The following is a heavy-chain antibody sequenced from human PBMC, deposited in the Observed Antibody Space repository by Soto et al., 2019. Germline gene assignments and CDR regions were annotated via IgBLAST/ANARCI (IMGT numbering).Heavy chain of an antibody. D-gene: IGHD3-22*01. V-gene: IGHV3-23*01. CDR1: GFTFSSYA. Sequence: GGSLRLSCAASGFTFSSYAMSWVRQAPGKGLEWVSAISGSGGSTYYADSVKGRFTISRDNSKNTLYLQMNSLRAEDTAIYYCAKNPQWNYYDSSGYEIWFDPWGQGTLVTVSS. CDR3: AKNPQWNYYDSSGYEIWFDP. J-gene: IGHJ5*02. CDR2: ISGSGGST.